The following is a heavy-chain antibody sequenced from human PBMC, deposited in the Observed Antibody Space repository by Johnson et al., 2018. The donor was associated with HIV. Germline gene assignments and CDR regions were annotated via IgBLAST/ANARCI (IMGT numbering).Heavy chain of an antibody. CDR3: AREGGGVITFGGVIVPPGAFDI. V-gene: IGHV3-53*01. D-gene: IGHD3-16*02. Sequence: VQLVESGGGLIQPGGSLRLSCAASGFTVSSNYMSWVRQAPGKGLEWVSIIYSDGSTYFADSVKGRFPISRDNSKNTLFLQMNSLRVEDTAVYYCAREGGGVITFGGVIVPPGAFDIWGQGTMVTVSS. J-gene: IGHJ3*02. CDR1: GFTVSSNY. CDR2: IYSDGST.